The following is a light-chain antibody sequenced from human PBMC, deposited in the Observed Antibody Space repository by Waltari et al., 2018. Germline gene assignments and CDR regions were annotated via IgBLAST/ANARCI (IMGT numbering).Light chain of an antibody. Sequence: QLVLTPSPSASASLGASVRPTCTLSSGHTSNVIAWHQQQPEKGPRYLMKVNSDGSHTKGDEIPDRFSGSSSWAERYLTISSLQSEDEADYYCQTGGHGTWVFGGGTKLTVL. V-gene: IGLV4-69*01. J-gene: IGLJ3*02. CDR3: QTGGHGTWV. CDR1: SGHTSNV. CDR2: VNSDGSH.